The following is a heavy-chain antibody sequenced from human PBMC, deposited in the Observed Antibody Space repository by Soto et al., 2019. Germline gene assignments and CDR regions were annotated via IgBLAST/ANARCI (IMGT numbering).Heavy chain of an antibody. Sequence: GGSLRLSCAASGFTFSDYYMSWTRQAPGKGLEWVSYISSSGSTIYYADSVKGRFTISRDNAKNSLYLQMNSLRAEDTAVYYCARDPDTAMVTIDYYYGMDVWGQGTTVTVSS. D-gene: IGHD5-18*01. CDR3: ARDPDTAMVTIDYYYGMDV. V-gene: IGHV3-11*01. J-gene: IGHJ6*02. CDR1: GFTFSDYY. CDR2: ISSSGSTI.